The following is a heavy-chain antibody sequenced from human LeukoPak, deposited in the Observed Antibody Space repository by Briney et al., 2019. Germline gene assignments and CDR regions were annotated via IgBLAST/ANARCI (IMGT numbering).Heavy chain of an antibody. J-gene: IGHJ5*02. CDR3: ARENGDANNWFDP. D-gene: IGHD4-17*01. V-gene: IGHV1-2*02. Sequence: ASVKVSCKASGYTFIGYYMHWVRQAPGQGLEWMGWINPNSGGTNYAQKFQGRVTMTRDTSISTVYMELSRLRSDDTAVYYCARENGDANNWFDPWGQGTLVTVSS. CDR1: GYTFIGYY. CDR2: INPNSGGT.